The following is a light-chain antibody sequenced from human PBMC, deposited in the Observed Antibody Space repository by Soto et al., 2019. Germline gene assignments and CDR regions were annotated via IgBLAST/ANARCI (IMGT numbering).Light chain of an antibody. CDR1: QSISNF. V-gene: IGKV1-39*01. Sequence: DIQMTQSPSSLSVSVGDRVTMTCRACQSISNFLNWYQQKPGRAPKLLIYASSNLRSGVPSTFSGSGSGTDFTLTISSLQPEDFATYYCQQSYSTPYTVGQGTKLEI. CDR3: QQSYSTPYT. CDR2: ASS. J-gene: IGKJ2*01.